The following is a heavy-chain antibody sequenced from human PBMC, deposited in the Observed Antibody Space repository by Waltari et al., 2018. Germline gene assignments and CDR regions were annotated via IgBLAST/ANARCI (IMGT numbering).Heavy chain of an antibody. CDR1: GGSISSGGYY. D-gene: IGHD3-16*02. CDR3: ARGVGDYVWGSYRYTGAFDY. J-gene: IGHJ4*02. V-gene: IGHV4-31*01. Sequence: QVQLQESGPGLVKPSQTLSLTCTVSGGSISSGGYYWSWIRQPPGKGLEWIGDIYYSGSTYYNPSLKSLVTISVDTSKNQFSLKLSSVTAADTAVYYCARGVGDYVWGSYRYTGAFDYWGQGTLVTVSS. CDR2: IYYSGST.